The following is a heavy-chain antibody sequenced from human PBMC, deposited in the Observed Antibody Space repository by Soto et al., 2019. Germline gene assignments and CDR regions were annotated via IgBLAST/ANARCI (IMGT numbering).Heavy chain of an antibody. CDR2: ISGSGANT. CDR1: GFTFSSYA. Sequence: VQLLESGGGLVQPGGSLRLSCAASGFTFSSYAMSWVRQAPGRGLEWVSSISGSGANTFYADSVKGRFAISRDYSKNTLNLQMNSLRADDTAVYYCAKGATVEYSGTWQVYWGQGTLVTVSS. D-gene: IGHD1-26*01. V-gene: IGHV3-23*01. CDR3: AKGATVEYSGTWQVY. J-gene: IGHJ4*02.